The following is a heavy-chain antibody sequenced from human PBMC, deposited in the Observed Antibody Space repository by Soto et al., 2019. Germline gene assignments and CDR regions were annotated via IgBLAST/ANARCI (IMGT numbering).Heavy chain of an antibody. D-gene: IGHD3-3*01. CDR3: ARRGDDFWSGYYTPALYYFDY. J-gene: IGHJ4*02. V-gene: IGHV3-64*01. Sequence: EVQLVESGGGLVQPGGSLRLSCAASGFTFSSYAMHWVRQAPGKGLEYVSAISSNGGGTYYANSVKGRFTISRDNSKNTRYLQMGSLRAEDMAVYYCARRGDDFWSGYYTPALYYFDYWGQGTLVTVSS. CDR1: GFTFSSYA. CDR2: ISSNGGGT.